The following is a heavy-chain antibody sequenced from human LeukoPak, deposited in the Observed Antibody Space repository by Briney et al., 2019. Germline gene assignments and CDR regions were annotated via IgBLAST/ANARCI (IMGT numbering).Heavy chain of an antibody. V-gene: IGHV4-59*11. J-gene: IGHJ3*02. D-gene: IGHD4-17*01. CDR3: ARDLVPVTKGFDI. CDR1: GDSFSSHY. Sequence: SETLSLTCVVSGDSFSSHYWTWIRQSPGKGLEWIGYISYIGSTNYNPSLKSRVTISTGTSKNQFSLKLRSVTAADTAVYYCARDLVPVTKGFDIWGQGTMVSVSS. CDR2: ISYIGST.